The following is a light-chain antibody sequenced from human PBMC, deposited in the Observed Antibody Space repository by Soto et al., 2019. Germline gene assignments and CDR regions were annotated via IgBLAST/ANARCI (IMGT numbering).Light chain of an antibody. J-gene: IGLJ1*01. CDR3: CSYTGSYTYV. CDR1: SSDVGVYNY. V-gene: IGLV2-11*01. CDR2: DVS. Sequence: QSALTQPRSVSGSPGQSVTISCTGTSSDVGVYNYVSWYQQHPDKAPKLIIYDVSKQPSGVPDRFSGSKSGNTASLTISGLQAEDEADYYCCSYTGSYTYVFGAGTKLTVL.